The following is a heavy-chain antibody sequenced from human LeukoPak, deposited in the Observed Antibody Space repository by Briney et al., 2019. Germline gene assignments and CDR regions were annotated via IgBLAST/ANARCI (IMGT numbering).Heavy chain of an antibody. J-gene: IGHJ6*02. V-gene: IGHV3-23*01. CDR2: ISDYGRTT. D-gene: IGHD6-13*01. Sequence: GGSLRLSCAASGFTFTDYAIYWVRQAPGRGLEWVSGISDYGRTTYCADSVKGRFTVSRDNSRNTAYLQMNGLRAEDTAIYYCAKARYSSPYYYGMDVWGQGTTATVSS. CDR1: GFTFTDYA. CDR3: AKARYSSPYYYGMDV.